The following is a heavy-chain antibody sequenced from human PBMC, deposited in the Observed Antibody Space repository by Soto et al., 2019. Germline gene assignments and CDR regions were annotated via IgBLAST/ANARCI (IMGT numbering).Heavy chain of an antibody. CDR3: ARGVFASSWYYYNRNYNWFDP. CDR2: MNPNSGNT. J-gene: IGHJ5*02. CDR1: GYTFTSYD. D-gene: IGHD6-13*01. Sequence: ASVKVSCKASGYTFTSYDINWVRQATGQGLEWMGWMNPNSGNTGYAQKFQGRVTMTRNTSISTAYMERSSLRSEDTAVYYCARGVFASSWYYYNRNYNWFDPWGQGTLVTVSS. V-gene: IGHV1-8*01.